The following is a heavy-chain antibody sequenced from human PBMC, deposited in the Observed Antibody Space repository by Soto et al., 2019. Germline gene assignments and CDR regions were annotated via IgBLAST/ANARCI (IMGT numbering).Heavy chain of an antibody. D-gene: IGHD3-22*01. J-gene: IGHJ4*02. CDR2: ISGSGGST. V-gene: IGHV3-23*01. Sequence: GGSLRLSCAASGFTFISYAMSWVRQAPGKGLEWVSAISGSGGSTYYADSVKGRFTISRDNSKNTLYLQMNSLRAEDTAVYYCAKDNLGYYYDSSGYYLGQGTLVTVSS. CDR3: AKDNLGYYYDSSGYY. CDR1: GFTFISYA.